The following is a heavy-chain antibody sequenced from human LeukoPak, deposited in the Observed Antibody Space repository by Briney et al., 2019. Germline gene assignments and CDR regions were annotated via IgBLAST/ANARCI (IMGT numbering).Heavy chain of an antibody. D-gene: IGHD3-10*01. Sequence: GGSLRLSCVASGFSFSGYAIHWVRQAPGKGLEWVALISYNGGRKDYADSVKGRFTIDRDNSKNTVYLHMNSLRPDDTAVYYCASRGHVGSGTYSPYDYWGQGTLVTVSS. CDR3: ASRGHVGSGTYSPYDY. V-gene: IGHV3-30*04. J-gene: IGHJ4*02. CDR2: ISYNGGRK. CDR1: GFSFSGYA.